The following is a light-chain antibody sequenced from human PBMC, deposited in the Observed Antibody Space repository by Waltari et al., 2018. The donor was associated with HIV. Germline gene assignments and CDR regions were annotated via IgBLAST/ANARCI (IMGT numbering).Light chain of an antibody. CDR3: SSYTRRGTVV. V-gene: IGLV2-14*01. CDR1: SSDICYSDS. CDR2: EVT. Sequence: QSALTPPASVSGSPGQSIVLPCTGSSSDICYSDSVPLYQQYPGQAPKALIYEVTSRPSGTSSRFSGSKSATTAFLAISKLQTDDEADYFCSSYTRRGTVVFGGGTRLTVL. J-gene: IGLJ2*01.